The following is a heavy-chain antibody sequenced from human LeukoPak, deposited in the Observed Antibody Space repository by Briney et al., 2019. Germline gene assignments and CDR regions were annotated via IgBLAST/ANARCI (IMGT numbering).Heavy chain of an antibody. Sequence: ASVKVSCKTSGCTFTGNFMHWVRQAPGQGLEWMGWINTNTGNPTYAQGFTGRFVFSLDTSVSTAYLQISSLKAEDTAVYYCARDRGDAYSSGWYGWFDPWGQGTLVTVSS. D-gene: IGHD6-19*01. CDR1: GCTFTGNF. CDR2: INTNTGNP. V-gene: IGHV7-4-1*02. CDR3: ARDRGDAYSSGWYGWFDP. J-gene: IGHJ5*02.